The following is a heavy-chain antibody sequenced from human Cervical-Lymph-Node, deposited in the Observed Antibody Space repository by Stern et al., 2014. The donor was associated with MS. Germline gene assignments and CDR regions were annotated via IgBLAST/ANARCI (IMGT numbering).Heavy chain of an antibody. CDR2: ISGSEGSP. J-gene: IGHJ4*02. CDR3: AKVYGSGPFDY. CDR1: GFTFTSYA. D-gene: IGHD6-19*01. V-gene: IGHV3-23*04. Sequence: EVQLVESGGTLVQPGGSLRLSCAASGFTFTSYAMGWVRQAPGKGLEWLSVISGSEGSPFYADSVKGRFTITRDNSKNTLFLQMNSLRAEDTAVYYCAKVYGSGPFDYWGQGTLVTVSS.